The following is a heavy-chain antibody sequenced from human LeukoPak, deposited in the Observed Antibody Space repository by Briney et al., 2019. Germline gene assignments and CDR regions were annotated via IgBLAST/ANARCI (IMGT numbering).Heavy chain of an antibody. CDR1: GGSISSGSYY. D-gene: IGHD2-15*01. J-gene: IGHJ4*02. Sequence: SQTLSLTCTVSGGSISSGSYYWSWIRQPAGKGLEWIGRIYTSGSTNYNPSLKSRATISVDTSKNQFSLKLSSVTAADTAVYYCAREIYPATFDYWGQGTLVTVSS. V-gene: IGHV4-61*02. CDR3: AREIYPATFDY. CDR2: IYTSGST.